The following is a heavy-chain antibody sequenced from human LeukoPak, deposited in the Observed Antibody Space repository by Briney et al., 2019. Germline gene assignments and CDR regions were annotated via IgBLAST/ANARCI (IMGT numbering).Heavy chain of an antibody. J-gene: IGHJ4*02. D-gene: IGHD3-22*01. CDR1: GGSFSGYY. Sequence: SETLSLTCAVYGGSFSGYYWSWIRQPPGKGLEWIGEINHSGSTNYNPSLKSRVTISVDTSKNQFSLKLSSVTAADTAVYYCARGEGLNYYDSSGYATTWGQGTLVTVSS. CDR2: INHSGST. V-gene: IGHV4-34*01. CDR3: ARGEGLNYYDSSGYATT.